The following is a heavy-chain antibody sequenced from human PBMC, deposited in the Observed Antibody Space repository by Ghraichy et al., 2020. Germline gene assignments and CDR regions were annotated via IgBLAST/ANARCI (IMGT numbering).Heavy chain of an antibody. J-gene: IGHJ2*01. CDR3: AREGFEMATQGYFDL. Sequence: PETLSLTCAVYGGSLSGYYWSWIRQPPGKGLEWIGEINHSGGTNYNPSLKSRVTISVDTSKNQFSLKLSSVTAADTAVYYCAREGFEMATQGYFDLWGRGTLVTVSS. V-gene: IGHV4-34*01. D-gene: IGHD5-24*01. CDR1: GGSLSGYY. CDR2: INHSGGT.